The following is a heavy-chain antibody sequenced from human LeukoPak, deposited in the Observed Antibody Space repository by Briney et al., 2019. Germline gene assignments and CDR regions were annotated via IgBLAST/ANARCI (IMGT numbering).Heavy chain of an antibody. V-gene: IGHV1-69*13. Sequence: GASVMVSCKASGYTFTGYYMHWVRQAPGQGLEWMGGIIPIFGTANHAQKFQGRVTITADESTSTAYMELSSLRSEDTAVYYCALGFGATDDYWGQGTLVTVSS. J-gene: IGHJ4*02. CDR3: ALGFGATDDY. CDR1: GYTFTGYY. CDR2: IIPIFGTA. D-gene: IGHD3-10*01.